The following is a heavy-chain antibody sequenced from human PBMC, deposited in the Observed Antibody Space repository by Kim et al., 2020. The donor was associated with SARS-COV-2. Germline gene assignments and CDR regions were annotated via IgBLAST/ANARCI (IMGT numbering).Heavy chain of an antibody. Sequence: PVKGRFTISRDDSKNTLYLQMNSLKTEDTAVYYCTTVSPIFGVVSGAIDYWGQGTLVTVSS. CDR3: TTVSPIFGVVSGAIDY. J-gene: IGHJ4*02. V-gene: IGHV3-15*01. D-gene: IGHD3-3*01.